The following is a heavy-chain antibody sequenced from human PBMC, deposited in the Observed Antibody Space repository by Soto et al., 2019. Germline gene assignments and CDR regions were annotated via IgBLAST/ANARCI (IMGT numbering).Heavy chain of an antibody. J-gene: IGHJ6*02. V-gene: IGHV1-18*01. Sequence: ASVKVSCKTSGYSFTNQAINWVRQAPGQGLEWVGWISGRSGNSNSAETVRGRVTMTTDTSAATAYLELRALTTDDTAVYYCARGYDSSAYFYPLGDGMDVWGQGTTVTVSS. CDR1: GYSFTNQA. D-gene: IGHD6-19*01. CDR2: ISGRSGNS. CDR3: ARGYDSSAYFYPLGDGMDV.